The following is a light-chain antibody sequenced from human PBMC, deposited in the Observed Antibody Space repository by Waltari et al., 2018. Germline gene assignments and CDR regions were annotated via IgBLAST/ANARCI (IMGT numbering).Light chain of an antibody. CDR1: SGHSSNI. J-gene: IGLJ3*02. CDR2: VNSDGSY. Sequence: QLVLTQSPSVSASLGASVKPTCTLSSGHSSNIIAWHQQQPEKGPRYLMKVNSDGSYSKGDVFPDRFSGSSSGAERYLTISSLQSEDEADYYCQTGGHGTWVFGGGTKLTVL. V-gene: IGLV4-69*01. CDR3: QTGGHGTWV.